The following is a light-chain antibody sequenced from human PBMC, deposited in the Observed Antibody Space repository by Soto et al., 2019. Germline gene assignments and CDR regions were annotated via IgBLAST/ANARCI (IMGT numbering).Light chain of an antibody. Sequence: AIRTTQSPSSFSASTGDSVTITCRASQGIRRYLAWYEQKQGKAPKLXIYAASTLQSGVPSMFSGSGSGTDFTRTISSLKPEDFATDYCQQANSYTPTFGGGTKVDIK. CDR1: QGIRRY. V-gene: IGKV1-8*01. CDR2: AAS. CDR3: QQANSYTPT. J-gene: IGKJ4*01.